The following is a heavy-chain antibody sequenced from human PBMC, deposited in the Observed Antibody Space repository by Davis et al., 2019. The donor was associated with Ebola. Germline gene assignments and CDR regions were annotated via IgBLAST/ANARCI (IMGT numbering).Heavy chain of an antibody. CDR2: ISYDGSNK. D-gene: IGHD6-13*01. CDR3: ARGGYAYSSSPYYFGY. Sequence: PGGSLRLSCAASGFTFSSYAMHWVRQAPGKGLEWVAVISYDGSNKYYADSVKGRFTISRDNSKNTLYLQMNSLRAEDTAVYYCARGGYAYSSSPYYFGYWGQGTLVTVSS. J-gene: IGHJ4*02. V-gene: IGHV3-30-3*01. CDR1: GFTFSSYA.